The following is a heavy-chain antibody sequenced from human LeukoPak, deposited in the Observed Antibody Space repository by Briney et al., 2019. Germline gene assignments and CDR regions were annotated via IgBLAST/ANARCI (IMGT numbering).Heavy chain of an antibody. CDR1: GYTLTELS. J-gene: IGHJ6*03. D-gene: IGHD5-24*01. CDR2: FDPEDGET. CDR3: ARERRVMARNHYYYYMDV. Sequence: ASVKVSCKVSGYTLTELSMHWVRQAPGKGLEWMGGFDPEDGETIYAQKFQGRVTITTDESTSTAYMELSSLRSEDTAVYYCARERRVMARNHYYYYMDVWGKGTTVTVSS. V-gene: IGHV1-24*01.